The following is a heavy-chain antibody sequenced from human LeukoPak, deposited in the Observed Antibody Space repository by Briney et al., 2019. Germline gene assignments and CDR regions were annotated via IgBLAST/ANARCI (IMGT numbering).Heavy chain of an antibody. CDR1: GYTFTSYY. Sequence: GASVKVSCKASGYTFTSYYMHWVRQAPGQGLEWMGIINPSGGSTSYAQKFQGRVTMTRDTSTSTVYMELSSLRSEDTAMYYCAREMATGHFDYWGQGTLVTVSS. D-gene: IGHD5-24*01. CDR3: AREMATGHFDY. V-gene: IGHV1-46*01. J-gene: IGHJ4*02. CDR2: INPSGGST.